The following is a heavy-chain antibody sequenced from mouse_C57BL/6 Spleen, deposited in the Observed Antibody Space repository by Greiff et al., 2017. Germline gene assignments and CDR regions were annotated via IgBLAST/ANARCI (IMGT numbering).Heavy chain of an antibody. CDR1: GYAFSSSW. J-gene: IGHJ1*03. V-gene: IGHV1-82*01. Sequence: VQLQQSGPELVKPGASVKISCKASGYAFSSSWMNWVKQRPGKGLEWIGRIYPGDGDTNYNGKFKGKATLTADKSSSTAYMQLSSLTSEDSAVYFCAREGVYYYGSSYDWYFDVWGTGTTVTVSS. D-gene: IGHD1-1*01. CDR2: IYPGDGDT. CDR3: AREGVYYYGSSYDWYFDV.